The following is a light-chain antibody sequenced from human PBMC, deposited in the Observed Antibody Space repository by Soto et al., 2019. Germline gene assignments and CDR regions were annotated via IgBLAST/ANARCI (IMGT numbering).Light chain of an antibody. J-gene: IGKJ1*01. CDR2: GAS. CDR3: QQYGGSTWT. CDR1: QSVTSNY. V-gene: IGKV3-20*01. Sequence: EIVLTQSPGTLSLSPGERAALSCRASQSVTSNYLAWYQQKPGQAPRPLIYGASSRATGIPDRFSGSGSGTDFTLTIRRLEPEDFAVYYCQQYGGSTWTFGQGTKVEIK.